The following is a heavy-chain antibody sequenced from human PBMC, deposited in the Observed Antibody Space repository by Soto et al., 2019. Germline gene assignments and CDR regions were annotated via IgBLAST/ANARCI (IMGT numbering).Heavy chain of an antibody. Sequence: ITLKEAGPTLVKPTQTLTLTCSFSGFSLITSGVGVGWIRQPPGKALEWLALIYWDDDKGYSTSLKSRLTSTKDTSKNQVVLTMTNMDPADTATYYCAHTMAARIFDYWGQGILVTVSS. CDR1: GFSLITSGVG. V-gene: IGHV2-5*02. D-gene: IGHD6-25*01. CDR2: IYWDDDK. J-gene: IGHJ4*02. CDR3: AHTMAARIFDY.